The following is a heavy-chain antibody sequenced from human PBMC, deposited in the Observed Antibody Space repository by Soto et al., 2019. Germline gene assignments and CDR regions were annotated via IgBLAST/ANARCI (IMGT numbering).Heavy chain of an antibody. CDR1: GFTFNTYA. CDR3: ATFTFGRPFDT. Sequence: GGSLRLSCAASGFTFNTYAMSLFLQAPGQGLEWVSAISGSGFSTYYADSVKGRFSISSDSSKNTLFLQMNSLRADDTAVYFCATFTFGRPFDTWGQGTMVTVSS. CDR2: ISGSGFST. D-gene: IGHD3-16*01. J-gene: IGHJ3*02. V-gene: IGHV3-23*01.